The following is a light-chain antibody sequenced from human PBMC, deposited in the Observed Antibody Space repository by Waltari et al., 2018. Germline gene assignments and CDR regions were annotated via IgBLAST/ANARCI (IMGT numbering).Light chain of an antibody. CDR1: QSVGTY. CDR3: QQRSNWTPHT. CDR2: DAS. J-gene: IGKJ2*01. V-gene: IGKV3-11*01. Sequence: EVVLTQSPATLSLSPGEKATLSCRSSQSVGTYLAWYQQKPGQAPRLLIYDASNRATGIPDRFRCSGSGTDFTLTISSLEAEDFAVYYCQQRSNWTPHTFGQGARLEIK.